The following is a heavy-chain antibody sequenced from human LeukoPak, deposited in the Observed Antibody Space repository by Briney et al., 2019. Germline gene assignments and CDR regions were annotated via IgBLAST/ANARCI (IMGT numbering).Heavy chain of an antibody. Sequence: SETLSLTCTVSGGSISNYYWSWIRPPPGKGLEWIGYIYYSGSTNYNPSLKSRITISVDTSKNQFSLRLSSVTAADTAVYYCARAPYFDWLLYPSPFFDYWGQGTLVTVSS. D-gene: IGHD3-9*01. CDR1: GGSISNYY. V-gene: IGHV4-59*08. J-gene: IGHJ4*02. CDR2: IYYSGST. CDR3: ARAPYFDWLLYPSPFFDY.